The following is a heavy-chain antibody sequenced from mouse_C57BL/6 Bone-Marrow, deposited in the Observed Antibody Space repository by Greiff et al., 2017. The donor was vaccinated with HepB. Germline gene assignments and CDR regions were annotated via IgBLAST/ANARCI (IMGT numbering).Heavy chain of an antibody. Sequence: VHVKQSGAELVRPGASVKLSCTASGFNIKDDYMHWVKQRPEQGLEWIGWIDPENGDTEYASKFQGKATITADTSSNTAYLQLSSLTSEDTAVYYCTKGGKGDYWGQGTTLTVSS. D-gene: IGHD2-1*01. CDR3: TKGGKGDY. J-gene: IGHJ2*01. V-gene: IGHV14-4*01. CDR2: IDPENGDT. CDR1: GFNIKDDY.